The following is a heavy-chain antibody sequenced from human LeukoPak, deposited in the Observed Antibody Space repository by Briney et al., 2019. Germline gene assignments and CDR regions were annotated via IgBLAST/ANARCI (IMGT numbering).Heavy chain of an antibody. CDR2: INPNSGGT. V-gene: IGHV1-2*06. J-gene: IGHJ4*02. CDR3: ANRLAAAGTLLFAY. CDR1: GYTFTGYY. Sequence: ASVKVSCKASGYTFTGYYMHWVRQAPGQGLEWMGRINPNSGGTNYAQKFQGGVTMTRDTSISTAYMELSRLRSDDTAVYYCANRLAAAGTLLFAYWGQGTLVTVSS. D-gene: IGHD6-13*01.